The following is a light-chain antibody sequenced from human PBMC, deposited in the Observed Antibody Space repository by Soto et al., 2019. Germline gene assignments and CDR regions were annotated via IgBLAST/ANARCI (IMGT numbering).Light chain of an antibody. CDR3: QQYNGWPT. V-gene: IGKV3-15*01. CDR1: QSVSRN. Sequence: EIVMTQSPATLSVSPGERATLSCRASQSVSRNLAWYQQKPGQAPRLLIYGASTRATGIPVRFSGSGSGTEFTLTISSLQSEDFAVYYCQQYNGWPTFGQGTKLEIK. J-gene: IGKJ2*01. CDR2: GAS.